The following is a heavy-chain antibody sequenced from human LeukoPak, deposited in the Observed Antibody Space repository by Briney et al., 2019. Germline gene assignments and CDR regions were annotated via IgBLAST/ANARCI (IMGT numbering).Heavy chain of an antibody. CDR3: TRGSGTINWFDP. CDR2: IRSKANSYAT. CDR1: GFTFSGSA. D-gene: IGHD2-15*01. Sequence: QAGGSLKLSCVASGFTFSGSAMHWVRQASGKGLEWVGSIRSKANSYATAYAASVKGRFTISRDDSKNTAYLQMNSLKTEDTAVYYCTRGSGTINWFDPWGQGTLVTVSS. V-gene: IGHV3-73*01. J-gene: IGHJ5*02.